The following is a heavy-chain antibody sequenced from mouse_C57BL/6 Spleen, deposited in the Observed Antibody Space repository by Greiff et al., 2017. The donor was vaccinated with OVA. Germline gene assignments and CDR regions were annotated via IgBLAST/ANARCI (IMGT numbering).Heavy chain of an antibody. J-gene: IGHJ2*01. CDR1: GYTFTDYE. CDR2: IDPETGGT. D-gene: IGHD1-1*01. Sequence: QVQLQQSGAELVRPGASVTLSCKASGYTFTDYEMHWVKQTPVHGLEWIGAIDPETGGTAYNQKFKGQAILTADKSSSTAYMELRSLTSEDSAVYYCTRWPTTVVATDYFDYWGQGTTLTVSS. V-gene: IGHV1-15*01. CDR3: TRWPTTVVATDYFDY.